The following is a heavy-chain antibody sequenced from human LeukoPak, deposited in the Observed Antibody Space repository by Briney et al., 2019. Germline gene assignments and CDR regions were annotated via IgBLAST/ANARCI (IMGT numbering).Heavy chain of an antibody. CDR2: ISSSSSYI. D-gene: IGHD6-6*01. CDR3: ASGYFNSSSSDY. V-gene: IGHV3-21*01. J-gene: IGHJ4*02. CDR1: GFTFSSYS. Sequence: GGSLRLSCAASGFTFSSYSMNWVRQAPGKGLEWVSSISSSSSYIYYADSVKGRFTISRDNAKNSLYLQMNSLRAEDTAVYYCASGYFNSSSSDYWGQGTLVTVSS.